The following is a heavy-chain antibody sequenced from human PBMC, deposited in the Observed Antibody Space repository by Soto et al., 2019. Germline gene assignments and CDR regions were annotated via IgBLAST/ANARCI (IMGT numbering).Heavy chain of an antibody. CDR3: ARANFVCSKWNPLRYEH. J-gene: IGHJ4*01. Sequence: PAWPLPLTCAAEGPTTCCYHWSWIRQPAGKGLEWIGRIYTSGSTNYNPSLKSRVTMSVDTSKNQFSLKLSSVTAADTAVYYCARANFVCSKWNPLRYEHCVHGT. CDR2: IYTSGST. D-gene: IGHD3-3*01. CDR1: GPTTCCYH. V-gene: IGHV4-59*10.